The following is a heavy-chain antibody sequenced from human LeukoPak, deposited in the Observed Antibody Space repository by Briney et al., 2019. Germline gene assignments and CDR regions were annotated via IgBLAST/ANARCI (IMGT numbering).Heavy chain of an antibody. CDR2: ISGSDTRT. D-gene: IGHD3-22*01. CDR1: GFIITSSA. CDR3: VKNEGNPNDGSGFRHFDF. J-gene: IGHJ4*02. Sequence: PGGSLRLSCAASGFIITSSAMTWVRQAPGKGLEWVSTISGSDTRTYYAESVRGRFTVSRDNSRTTLYLQMNGLRAEDTAVYYCVKNEGNPNDGSGFRHFDFWGQGTLVTVSS. V-gene: IGHV3-23*01.